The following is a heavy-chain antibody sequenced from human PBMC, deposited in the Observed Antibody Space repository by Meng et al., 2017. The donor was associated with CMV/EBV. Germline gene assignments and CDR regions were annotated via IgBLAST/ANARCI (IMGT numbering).Heavy chain of an antibody. CDR2: INHSGST. V-gene: IGHV4-34*01. D-gene: IGHD3-16*02. CDR3: ARGHPVYDYVWGSYPTPLGYFDY. Sequence: ESLKISCAASGFTVSSNYMSWVRQPPGKGLEWIGEINHSGSTNYNPSLKSRVTISVDTSKNQFSLKLSSVTAADTAVYYCARGHPVYDYVWGSYPTPLGYFDYWGQGTLVTVSS. CDR1: GFTVSSNY. J-gene: IGHJ4*02.